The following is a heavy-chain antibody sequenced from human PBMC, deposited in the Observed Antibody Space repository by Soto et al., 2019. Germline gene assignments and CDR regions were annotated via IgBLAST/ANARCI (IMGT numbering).Heavy chain of an antibody. CDR2: IMPIFAAP. J-gene: IGHJ5*02. V-gene: IGHV1-69*06. CDR3: ATGGRYCSGGSCYPDA. CDR1: GGTISTNV. D-gene: IGHD2-15*01. Sequence: QVQLMQSGAEVKKPGSSVKVSCKASGGTISTNVISWVRQAPGQGLEWTGEIMPIFAAPNNAQKFQGRLTITADTTTTTVYMELSSLTSEDTAVYFCATGGRYCSGGSCYPDAWGQGTLVIVSS.